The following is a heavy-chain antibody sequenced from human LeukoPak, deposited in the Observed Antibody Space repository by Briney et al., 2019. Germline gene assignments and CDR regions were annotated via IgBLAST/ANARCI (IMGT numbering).Heavy chain of an antibody. CDR2: IDYSAST. V-gene: IGHV4-59*01. CDR3: ARDSRRELLHAFDI. J-gene: IGHJ3*02. CDR1: GGSISTYY. Sequence: PSETLSLTCTVSGGSISTYYWSWIRQPPGKGLEWIAYIDYSASTNYNPSLKSRVTISVDTSKNQFSLKLSSVTAADTAVYYCARDSRRELLHAFDIWGQGTMVTASS. D-gene: IGHD1-26*01.